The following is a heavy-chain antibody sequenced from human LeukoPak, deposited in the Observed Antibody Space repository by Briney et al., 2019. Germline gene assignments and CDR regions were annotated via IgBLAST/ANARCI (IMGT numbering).Heavy chain of an antibody. D-gene: IGHD1-26*01. CDR2: ISGSGGST. J-gene: IGHJ4*02. V-gene: IGHV3-23*01. Sequence: PGGSLRLSCAASGFTFSSYGMSWVRQAPGKGLEWVSAISGSGGSTYYADSVKGRFTISRDNSKKTLYLQMNSPRAEDTAVYYCAREGAVNFDYWGQGTLVTVSS. CDR3: AREGAVNFDY. CDR1: GFTFSSYG.